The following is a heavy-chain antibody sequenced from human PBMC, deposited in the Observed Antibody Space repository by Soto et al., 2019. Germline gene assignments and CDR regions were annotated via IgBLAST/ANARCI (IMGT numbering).Heavy chain of an antibody. CDR2: IYYSGST. CDR3: ARQLGYSGYDWRFEY. D-gene: IGHD5-12*01. V-gene: IGHV4-61*01. Sequence: PSETLSLTCTVSGGSVSSGSYYWSWIRQPPGKGLECVGYIYYSGSTNYNPSLKSRVTISVDTSKNQFSLKLISVTAADTAVYYCARQLGYSGYDWRFEYWGQGTLVTVSS. CDR1: GGSVSSGSYY. J-gene: IGHJ4*02.